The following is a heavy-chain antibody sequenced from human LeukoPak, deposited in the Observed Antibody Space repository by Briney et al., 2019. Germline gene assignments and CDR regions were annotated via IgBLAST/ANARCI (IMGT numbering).Heavy chain of an antibody. CDR2: ISYDGSNK. J-gene: IGHJ5*02. V-gene: IGHV3-30-3*01. CDR1: GFTFSSYA. CDR3: ARAAARLDPAYNWFDP. Sequence: SGGSLRLSCAASGFTFSSYAMHWVRQAPGKGLEWVAVISYDGSNKYYADSVKGRFTISRDNSKNTLYLQMNSLRAEDTAVYYCARAAARLDPAYNWFDPWGQGTLVTVSS. D-gene: IGHD6-6*01.